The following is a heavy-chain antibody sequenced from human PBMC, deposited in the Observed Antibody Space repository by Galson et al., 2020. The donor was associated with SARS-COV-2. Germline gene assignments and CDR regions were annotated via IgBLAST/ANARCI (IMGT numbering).Heavy chain of an antibody. J-gene: IGHJ3*02. CDR2: INTNTGNP. V-gene: IGHV7-4-1*02. Sequence: ASVKVSCKASGYTFTSYAMNWVRQAPGQGLEWMGWINTNTGNPTYAQGFTGRFVFSLDTSVSTAYLQISSLKAEDTAVYYCARVSVWDDSSGSYDAFDIWGQGTMVTVSS. CDR1: GYTFTSYA. CDR3: ARVSVWDDSSGSYDAFDI. D-gene: IGHD3-22*01.